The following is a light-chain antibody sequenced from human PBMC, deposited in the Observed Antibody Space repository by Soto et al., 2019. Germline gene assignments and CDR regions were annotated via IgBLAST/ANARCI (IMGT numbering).Light chain of an antibody. J-gene: IGKJ1*01. CDR2: DAS. Sequence: EIVLTQSPATLSLSPGERATLSCRASPRVSSYLAWYQQKPAQAPRLLIYDASNRATGIPARFSGSGSGTDITLTISTLEPEDFAVYYCQHRSTWPWTFGQGTKVEIK. CDR3: QHRSTWPWT. V-gene: IGKV3-11*01. CDR1: PRVSSY.